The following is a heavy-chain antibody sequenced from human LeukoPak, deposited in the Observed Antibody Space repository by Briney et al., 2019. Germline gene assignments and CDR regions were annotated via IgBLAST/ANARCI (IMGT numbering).Heavy chain of an antibody. Sequence: GGSLRLSCAASGFTFSDYYMSWIRQAPGKGLEWVSYISSSSSYTNYADSVKGRFTISRDNAKNSLYLQMNSLRAEDMAVYYCARDCSSTSCYSSHGMDVWGKGTTVTVSS. CDR3: ARDCSSTSCYSSHGMDV. CDR2: ISSSSSYT. V-gene: IGHV3-11*06. CDR1: GFTFSDYY. J-gene: IGHJ6*04. D-gene: IGHD2-2*01.